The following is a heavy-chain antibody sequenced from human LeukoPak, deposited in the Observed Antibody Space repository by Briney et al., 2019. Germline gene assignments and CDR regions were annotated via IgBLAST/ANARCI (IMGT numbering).Heavy chain of an antibody. CDR3: ARDWGPLTGFDY. CDR2: IYYSGTT. CDR1: GGSFSSGDYY. D-gene: IGHD1-14*01. Sequence: SETLSLTCIVSGGSFSSGDYYWSWIRQPPGKGLEWIGYIYYSGTTYYNPSLKSRLTISVDTSKNQFSLKLTSVTAADTAVYYCARDWGPLTGFDYWGQGTLVTVSS. J-gene: IGHJ4*02. V-gene: IGHV4-30-4*01.